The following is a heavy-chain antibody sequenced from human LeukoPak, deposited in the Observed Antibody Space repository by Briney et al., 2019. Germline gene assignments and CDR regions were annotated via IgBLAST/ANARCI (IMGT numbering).Heavy chain of an antibody. CDR3: ARERSSSGGHSWFDP. V-gene: IGHV4-39*07. CDR2: IYYTGVT. D-gene: IGHD4-23*01. Sequence: SETLSLTCTVSGGYIITSGHYCGWIRQPPGKGLEWIGSIYYTGVTSTNPFFRSRMSISVDTSKNQISLNLTSVTAADAAVYYCARERSSSGGHSWFDPWGQGTLVTVSS. J-gene: IGHJ5*02. CDR1: GGYIITSGHY.